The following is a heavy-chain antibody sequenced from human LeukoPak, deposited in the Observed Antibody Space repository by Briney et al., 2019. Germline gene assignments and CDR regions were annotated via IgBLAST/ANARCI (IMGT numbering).Heavy chain of an antibody. CDR1: GASISSYS. V-gene: IGHV4-59*01. CDR2: IYYSGNT. D-gene: IGHD5-18*01. J-gene: IGHJ4*02. Sequence: RASETLSLTCTVSGASISSYSWSWIRQPPGKGLERIGYIYYSGNTRYNPSLKSRVTISGDTSKNQFSLKLSSVTAADTAVYYCAGSIQLWFPLIDYWGQGPLVTVSS. CDR3: AGSIQLWFPLIDY.